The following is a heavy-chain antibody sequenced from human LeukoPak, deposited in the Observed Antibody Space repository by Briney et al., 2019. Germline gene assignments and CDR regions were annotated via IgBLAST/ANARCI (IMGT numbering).Heavy chain of an antibody. CDR2: ITSSSSTM. Sequence: GGSLRLSCAGSGFTFSDYSMNWVRQAPGKGLEWVSYITSSSSTMYYADSVKGRFTISRDNSKNTLDLQMNSLRAEDTAVYYCVKDLMSGSGSYYHKGFDSWGQGTLVTVSS. CDR1: GFTFSDYS. V-gene: IGHV3-48*01. D-gene: IGHD3-10*01. J-gene: IGHJ4*02. CDR3: VKDLMSGSGSYYHKGFDS.